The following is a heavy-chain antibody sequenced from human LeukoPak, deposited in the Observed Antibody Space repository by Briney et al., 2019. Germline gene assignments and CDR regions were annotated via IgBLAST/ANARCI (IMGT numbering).Heavy chain of an antibody. V-gene: IGHV4-31*03. J-gene: IGHJ5*02. CDR1: GGSITSDIFY. CDR3: GKVGGNSNS. D-gene: IGHD4-23*01. Sequence: PSQTLSLTCTVSGGSITSDIFYWNWIRHHPGKGLEWIAHIHNSRGTSYNPSLESRLTISVDTPENQFFLKMSYVTAAGTAMYYCGKVGGNSNSWGQGTLVTVSS. CDR2: IHNSRGT.